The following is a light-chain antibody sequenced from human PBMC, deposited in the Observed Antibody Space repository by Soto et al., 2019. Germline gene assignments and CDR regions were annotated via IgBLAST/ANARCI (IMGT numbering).Light chain of an antibody. Sequence: EIVLTQSPGTLPLSPGARATLSCTASQSVSSSYLAWYQQKPGQAPRLLIYGASSRATGIPDRFSGSGSGTEFSLTISRLEPEDFAVYYCHQYGSSPWTFGQGTKVDIK. CDR2: GAS. J-gene: IGKJ1*01. CDR3: HQYGSSPWT. V-gene: IGKV3-20*01. CDR1: QSVSSSY.